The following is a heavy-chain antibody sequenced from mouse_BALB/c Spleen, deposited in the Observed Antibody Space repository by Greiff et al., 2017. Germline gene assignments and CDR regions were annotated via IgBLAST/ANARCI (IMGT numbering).Heavy chain of an antibody. D-gene: IGHD2-1*01. J-gene: IGHJ4*01. CDR3: ERGYYGNYYSSLDY. Sequence: VQLQQSGAELVRPGVSVKISCKASGYSFTGYFMNWVKQSHGKSLEWIGRINPYNGDTFYNQKFKGKATLTADTSSSTAYMQLSSLTSEDSAISYCERGYYGNYYSSLDYWGQGTSVTVSS. V-gene: IGHV1-20*01. CDR2: INPYNGDT. CDR1: GYSFTGYF.